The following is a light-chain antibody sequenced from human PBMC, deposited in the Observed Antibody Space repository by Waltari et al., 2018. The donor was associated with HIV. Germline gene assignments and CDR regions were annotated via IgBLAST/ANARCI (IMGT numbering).Light chain of an antibody. J-gene: IGLJ1*01. CDR2: SNN. V-gene: IGLV1-44*01. Sequence: QSVLAQPPSASGTPGQRVTIPCSGSTSNIGGNTVSWYQQLPGTAPKPLIYSNNERPSGVPDRLSGSTSGTSASLVISGLQSEDEADYYCAAWDDSLKGGAFGTGTKVTVL. CDR1: TSNIGGNT. CDR3: AAWDDSLKGGA.